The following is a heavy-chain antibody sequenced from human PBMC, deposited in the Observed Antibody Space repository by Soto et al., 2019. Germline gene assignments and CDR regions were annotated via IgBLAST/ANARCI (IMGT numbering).Heavy chain of an antibody. CDR2: IHPAGNVQ. CDR1: GLTFSTSW. CDR3: ATANTPYAFDM. J-gene: IGHJ3*02. Sequence: VQPVESGGGLVQPGESLRLSCTASGLTFSTSWLTWVRQAPGEGLEWVSNIHPAGNVQHYADSVKERFTISRDNAKNSVTLQMSGLRVEDTADDYCATANTPYAFDMWGHGTMVTVSS. V-gene: IGHV3-7*01.